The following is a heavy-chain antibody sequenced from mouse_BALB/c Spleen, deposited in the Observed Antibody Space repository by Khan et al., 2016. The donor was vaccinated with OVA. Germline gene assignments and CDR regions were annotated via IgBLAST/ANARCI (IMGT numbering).Heavy chain of an antibody. Sequence: QVQLKQSGAELARPGASVKLSCKASGYTFTDYYINWVKQRTGQGLEWIGEISPGSGDTYYNEKFKGKATLTADKSSTTAYMQLSSLTSEASALYCCARRNYFGYTFAYWGQGTLVTVSA. CDR3: ARRNYFGYTFAY. V-gene: IGHV1-77*01. D-gene: IGHD1-2*01. CDR1: GYTFTDYY. J-gene: IGHJ3*01. CDR2: ISPGSGDT.